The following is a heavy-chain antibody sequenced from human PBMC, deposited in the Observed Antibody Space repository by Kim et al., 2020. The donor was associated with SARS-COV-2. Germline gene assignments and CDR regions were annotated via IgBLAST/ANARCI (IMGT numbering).Heavy chain of an antibody. CDR3: AREGGGYSYGHGSVDP. V-gene: IGHV1-69*13. CDR2: IIPIFGTA. CDR1: GGTFSSYA. D-gene: IGHD5-18*01. Sequence: SVKVSCKASGGTFSSYAISWVRQAPGQGLEWMGGIIPIFGTANYAQKFQGRVTITADESTSTAYMELSSLRSEDTAVYYCAREGGGYSYGHGSVDPWGQGTLVTVSS. J-gene: IGHJ5*02.